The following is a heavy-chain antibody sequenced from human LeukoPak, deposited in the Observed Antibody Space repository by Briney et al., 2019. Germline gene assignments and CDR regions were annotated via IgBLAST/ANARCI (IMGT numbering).Heavy chain of an antibody. J-gene: IGHJ4*02. CDR2: IDHTGSF. CDR3: ARGGGCSGGSCYSGSLDY. V-gene: IGHV4-34*01. D-gene: IGHD2-15*01. CDR1: IGSFSGYY. Sequence: SETLSLTCAVYIGSFSGYYWTWIRQPPGKGLEWIGEIDHTGSFNYNPSLKSRLTISVDTSKNQFSLKVDSVTAADTAVYYCARGGGCSGGSCYSGSLDYWGQGTLVTVSS.